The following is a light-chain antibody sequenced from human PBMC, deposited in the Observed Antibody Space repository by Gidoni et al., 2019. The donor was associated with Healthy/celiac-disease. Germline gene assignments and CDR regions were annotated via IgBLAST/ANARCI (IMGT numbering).Light chain of an antibody. V-gene: IGKV3-11*01. CDR1: QSVRSY. CDR2: DAS. J-gene: IGKJ4*01. Sequence: EIVLTQSPATLSLSPGERATLSCRASQSVRSYLAWYQQQPGQAPRLLIEDASNRATGIPARFSVSGSGTDFTLTISSLDPEDCSVYYCQQRSNWPPLTFGGGTKVEIK. CDR3: QQRSNWPPLT.